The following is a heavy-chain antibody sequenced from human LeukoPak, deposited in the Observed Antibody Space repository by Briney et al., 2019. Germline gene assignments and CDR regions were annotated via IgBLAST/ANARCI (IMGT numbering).Heavy chain of an antibody. D-gene: IGHD6-19*01. CDR1: GFTFSDYY. Sequence: GGSLRLSCAASGFTFSDYYMSWVRQAPGKGLEWVSVIYSGGSTYYADSVKGRFTISRDNSKNTLYLQMNSLRAEDTAVYYCARDNAVYYYGMDVWGQGTTVTVSS. J-gene: IGHJ6*02. CDR3: ARDNAVYYYGMDV. V-gene: IGHV3-53*01. CDR2: IYSGGST.